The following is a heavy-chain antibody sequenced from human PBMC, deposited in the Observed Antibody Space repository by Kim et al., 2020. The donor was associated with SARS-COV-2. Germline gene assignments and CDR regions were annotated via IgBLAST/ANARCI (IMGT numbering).Heavy chain of an antibody. CDR3: AREAADMSFGMDV. CDR1: GFTFSAYT. V-gene: IGHV3-48*04. CDR2: ISGTTTTI. J-gene: IGHJ6*02. Sequence: GGSLRLSCAASGFTFSAYTMNWVRQAPAKGLEWVSYISGTTTTIYYADSVKGRFTVSRDNTKNSLFLQMNSLRAEDTAVYHCAREAADMSFGMDVWGQGT. D-gene: IGHD2-15*01.